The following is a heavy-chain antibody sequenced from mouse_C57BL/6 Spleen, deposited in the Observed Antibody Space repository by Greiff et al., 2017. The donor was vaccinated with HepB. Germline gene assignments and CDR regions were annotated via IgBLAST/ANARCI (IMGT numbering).Heavy chain of an antibody. D-gene: IGHD3-2*02. CDR3: ARGGQLRVLDY. CDR1: GYSFTGYY. Sequence: EVQLQQSGPELVKPGASVKISCTASGYSFTGYYMHWVKQSSAKSLEWIGEINPSTGGTSYNQKFKGQATLTVDKSSSTAYMQLKSLTSEDSAVYYCARGGQLRVLDYWGQGTTLTVSS. V-gene: IGHV1-43*01. J-gene: IGHJ2*01. CDR2: INPSTGGT.